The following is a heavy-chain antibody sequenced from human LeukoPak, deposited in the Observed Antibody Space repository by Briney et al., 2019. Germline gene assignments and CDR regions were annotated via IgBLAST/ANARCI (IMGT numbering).Heavy chain of an antibody. Sequence: SVKVSCKASGGTFSSYAISWVRQAPGQGLEWMGGIIPIFGTENYAQKFKGRVTITTDESTSTAYMELSSLRSEDTAVYYCARVGSGSGWPGSFDYWGQGTPVTVSS. J-gene: IGHJ4*02. D-gene: IGHD6-19*01. V-gene: IGHV1-69*05. CDR1: GGTFSSYA. CDR2: IIPIFGTE. CDR3: ARVGSGSGWPGSFDY.